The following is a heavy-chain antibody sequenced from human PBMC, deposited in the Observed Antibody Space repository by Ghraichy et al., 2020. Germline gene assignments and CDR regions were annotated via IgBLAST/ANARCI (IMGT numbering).Heavy chain of an antibody. V-gene: IGHV3-11*01. D-gene: IGHD6-19*01. CDR1: GFTFSDYY. CDR2: ISSSGSTI. J-gene: IGHJ4*02. Sequence: GSLRLSCAASGFTFSDYYMSWIRQAPGKGLEWVSYISSSGSTIYYADSVKGRFTISRDNAKNSLYLQMNSLRAEDTAVYYCARDLVISGWHYYFDYWGQGTLVTVSS. CDR3: ARDLVISGWHYYFDY.